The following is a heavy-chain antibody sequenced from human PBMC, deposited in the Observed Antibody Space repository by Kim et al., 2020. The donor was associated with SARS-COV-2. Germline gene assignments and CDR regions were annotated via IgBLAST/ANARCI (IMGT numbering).Heavy chain of an antibody. Sequence: SETLSLTCAVSGGSISSSNWWSWVRQPPGKGLEWIGEIYHSGSTNYNPSLKSRVTISVDKSKNQFSLKLSSVTAADTAVYYCARVPPPRHGNYYGSGSYYNLRRKEGAFDIWGQGTMVTVSS. J-gene: IGHJ3*02. CDR1: GGSISSSNW. D-gene: IGHD3-10*01. CDR2: IYHSGST. CDR3: ARVPPPRHGNYYGSGSYYNLRRKEGAFDI. V-gene: IGHV4-4*02.